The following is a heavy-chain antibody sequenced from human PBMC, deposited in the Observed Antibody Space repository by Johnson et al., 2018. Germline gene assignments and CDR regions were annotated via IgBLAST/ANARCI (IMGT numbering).Heavy chain of an antibody. Sequence: QVQLVQSGGGVVQPGRSLRLSCAASGFTFSSYAMHWVRQAPGKGLEWVAVISYDGSNKYYADSVKGRFTISRDNSKNTLYLQMNILRADDTAVYYCARVRGPTVNTMDMDVWGTGTTVTVSS. J-gene: IGHJ6*03. V-gene: IGHV3-30-3*01. CDR3: ARVRGPTVNTMDMDV. CDR1: GFTFSSYA. CDR2: ISYDGSNK. D-gene: IGHD4-17*01.